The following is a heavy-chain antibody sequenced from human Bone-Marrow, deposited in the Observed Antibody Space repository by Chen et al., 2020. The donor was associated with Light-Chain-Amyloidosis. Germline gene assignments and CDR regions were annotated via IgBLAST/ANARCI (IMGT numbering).Heavy chain of an antibody. CDR2: IIPDGKTT. Sequence: EVRVVESGGGLVQPGGSLRLSCAASEFTFSSYWMHWVRQTPGKGLVWVSRIIPDGKTTYYADSVKGRFTISRDNTKNTLFLQMNSLRVEDTAVYFCVRGTSGGYGLFDQWGQGPLVTVSS. V-gene: IGHV3-74*01. CDR1: EFTFSSYW. CDR3: VRGTSGGYGLFDQ. J-gene: IGHJ4*02. D-gene: IGHD2-2*01.